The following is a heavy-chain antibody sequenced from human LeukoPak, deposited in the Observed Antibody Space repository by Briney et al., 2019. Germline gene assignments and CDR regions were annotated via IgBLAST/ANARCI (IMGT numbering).Heavy chain of an antibody. CDR3: ARVDHALQVYYYMDV. Sequence: ASVKVSCKASGYTFTGYYMHWVRQAPGQGLEWMGWINPNSGGTNYAQKFQGRVTMTRDTSISTAYMELSRLRSDDTAVYYCARVDHALQVYYYMDVWGKGTTVTVSS. J-gene: IGHJ6*03. CDR2: INPNSGGT. CDR1: GYTFTGYY. D-gene: IGHD1-14*01. V-gene: IGHV1-2*02.